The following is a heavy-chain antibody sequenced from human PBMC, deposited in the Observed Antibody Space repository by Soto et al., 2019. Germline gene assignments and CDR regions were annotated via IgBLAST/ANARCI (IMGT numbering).Heavy chain of an antibody. D-gene: IGHD2-15*01. CDR2: INPSGGST. CDR1: GYTFTSYY. Sequence: ASVKVSCKASGYTFTSYYMHWVRQAPGQGLEWMGIINPSGGSTSYAQKFQGRVTMTRDTSTSTVYMELSSLRSEDTAVYYCARDRLGYERGGGMDVWGQGTTVTVSS. CDR3: ARDRLGYERGGGMDV. V-gene: IGHV1-46*01. J-gene: IGHJ6*02.